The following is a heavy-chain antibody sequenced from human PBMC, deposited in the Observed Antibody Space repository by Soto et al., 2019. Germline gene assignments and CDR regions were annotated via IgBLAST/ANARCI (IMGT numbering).Heavy chain of an antibody. CDR3: ARVNSGYDSPWYFDY. CDR2: IYYSGST. Sequence: SETLSLTCTVSGGSISSSSSSYYWGWIRQPPGKGLEWIGSIYYSGSTYYNPSLKSRVTISIDTPKNQFSLKLNSVTAADTAVYYCARVNSGYDSPWYFDYWGQGTLVTVSS. D-gene: IGHD5-12*01. CDR1: GGSISSSSSSYY. V-gene: IGHV4-39*07. J-gene: IGHJ4*02.